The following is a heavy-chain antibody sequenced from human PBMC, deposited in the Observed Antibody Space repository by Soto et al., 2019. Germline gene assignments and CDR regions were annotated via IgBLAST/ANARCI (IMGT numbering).Heavy chain of an antibody. V-gene: IGHV1-69*12. Sequence: QVQLVQSGAEVKKPGSSVKVSCKASGGTFGSYAISWVRQAPGQGLEWMGGIIPIFGTANYAQKFQGRVTITADESTSTAYMELSSLRSEDTAVYYCARELRYSGSYYAGWFDPWGQGTLVTVSS. CDR1: GGTFGSYA. CDR2: IIPIFGTA. J-gene: IGHJ5*02. D-gene: IGHD1-26*01. CDR3: ARELRYSGSYYAGWFDP.